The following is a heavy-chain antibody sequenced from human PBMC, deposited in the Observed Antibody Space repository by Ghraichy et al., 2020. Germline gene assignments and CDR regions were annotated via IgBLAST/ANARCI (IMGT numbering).Heavy chain of an antibody. Sequence: SETLSLTCTVSGGSISSYYWSWIRQPAGKGLEWIGRIYTSGTTNYSPSLKSRITMSVDTSKNQFSLKLSSVTAADTAVYYCARGVGGKAENFAYWGQSTLITVS. J-gene: IGHJ4*02. CDR1: GGSISSYY. V-gene: IGHV4-4*07. D-gene: IGHD3-16*01. CDR3: ARGVGGKAENFAY. CDR2: IYTSGTT.